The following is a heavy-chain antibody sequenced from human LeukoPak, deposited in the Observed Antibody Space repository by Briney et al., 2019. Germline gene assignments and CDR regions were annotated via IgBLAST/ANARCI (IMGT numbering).Heavy chain of an antibody. J-gene: IGHJ4*02. CDR3: ARLVDTTMADY. Sequence: GESLKISCKASGYSFTSYWIGWVRQMPGKGLEWMGIIYLDDSDTRYSPSFQGQVTISADKSISTAYLLWSSLKASDTAMYYCARLVDTTMADYWGQGSLVTVSS. D-gene: IGHD5-18*01. V-gene: IGHV5-51*01. CDR1: GYSFTSYW. CDR2: IYLDDSDT.